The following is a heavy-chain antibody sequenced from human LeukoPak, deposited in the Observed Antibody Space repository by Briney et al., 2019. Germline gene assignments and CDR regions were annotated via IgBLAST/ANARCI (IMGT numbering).Heavy chain of an antibody. CDR3: AIGGVGNAFDI. D-gene: IGHD2-2*01. CDR1: GGSISSHY. J-gene: IGHJ3*02. Sequence: SETLSLTCTVSGGSISSHYWSWIRQPPGKGLEWIGYIYYSGSTNYNPSLKSRVTISVDTSKNQFSLKLSSVTAADTAVYYCAIGGVGNAFDIWGQGTMVTVSS. CDR2: IYYSGST. V-gene: IGHV4-59*11.